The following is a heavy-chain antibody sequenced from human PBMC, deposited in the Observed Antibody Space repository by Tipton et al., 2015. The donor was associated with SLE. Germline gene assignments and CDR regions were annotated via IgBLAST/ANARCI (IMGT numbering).Heavy chain of an antibody. CDR2: ISYSGGT. CDR3: ARMRGGYNAHH. J-gene: IGHJ5*02. Sequence: TLSLTCTVSCASLTSDYWTWIRQPPGKGLEWIGYISYSGGTNYNPSVRSRVSISLDTSKNQFSLKVKSVTTADTAVYYCARMRGGYNAHHWGQGILVTVSS. D-gene: IGHD5-24*01. CDR1: CASLTSDY. V-gene: IGHV4-59*01.